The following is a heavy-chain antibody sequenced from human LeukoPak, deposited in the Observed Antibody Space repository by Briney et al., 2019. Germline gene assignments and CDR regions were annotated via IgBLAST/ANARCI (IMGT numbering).Heavy chain of an antibody. CDR3: AGTYYYDSSGSYFDY. D-gene: IGHD3-22*01. CDR2: IYYSGST. J-gene: IGHJ4*02. Sequence: PSETLSLACTVSGGSISSSSYYWGWIRQPPGKGLEWIGSIYYSGSTYYNPSLKSRVTISVDTSKNQFSLKLSSVTAADTAVYYCAGTYYYDSSGSYFDYWGQGTLVTVSS. CDR1: GGSISSSSYY. V-gene: IGHV4-39*07.